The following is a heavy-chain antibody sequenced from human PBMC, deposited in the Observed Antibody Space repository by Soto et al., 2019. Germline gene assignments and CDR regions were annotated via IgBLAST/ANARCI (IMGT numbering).Heavy chain of an antibody. CDR3: ARDGGMHSGGIDY. CDR2: ILPIFGTA. V-gene: IGHV1-69*01. D-gene: IGHD1-26*01. J-gene: IGHJ4*02. CDR1: GGTFSSYS. Sequence: QVQLVQSGAEVKKPGSSVKVSCKASGGTFSSYSINWVRQAPGQGLEWMGEILPIFGTANYAQKFQGRVTITAYESTSTAYMELSSLRSEDTAVYYCARDGGMHSGGIDYWGQGTLVTVSS.